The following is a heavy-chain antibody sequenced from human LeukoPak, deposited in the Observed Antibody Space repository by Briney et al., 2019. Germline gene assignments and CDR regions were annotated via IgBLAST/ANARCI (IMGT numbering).Heavy chain of an antibody. CDR3: ARTTLPYNWNHLSLDY. CDR1: GYTFTRYY. Sequence: ASVKVSCKASGYTFTRYYMHWVRQAPGQGLEWMGIINPSGGSTSYAQKFQGRVTMTRDTSTSTVYMELSSLRSEDTAVYYCARTTLPYNWNHLSLDYWGQGTLVTVSS. CDR2: INPSGGST. J-gene: IGHJ4*02. V-gene: IGHV1-46*01. D-gene: IGHD1-20*01.